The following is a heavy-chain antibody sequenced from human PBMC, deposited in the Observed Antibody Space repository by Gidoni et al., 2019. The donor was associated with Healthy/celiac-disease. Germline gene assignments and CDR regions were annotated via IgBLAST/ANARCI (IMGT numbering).Heavy chain of an antibody. Sequence: EVQLVESGGGLVQPGGSLSLSCAASGFTFSGYWMHWVRQAPGKGLVWVSRINSDGSTTSYADSVKGRFTISRDNAKNTLYLQMNSLRAEDTSVYYCARGGDLKFPFDYWGQGTLVTVSS. CDR1: GFTFSGYW. V-gene: IGHV3-74*01. J-gene: IGHJ4*02. CDR2: INSDGSTT. CDR3: ARGGDLKFPFDY.